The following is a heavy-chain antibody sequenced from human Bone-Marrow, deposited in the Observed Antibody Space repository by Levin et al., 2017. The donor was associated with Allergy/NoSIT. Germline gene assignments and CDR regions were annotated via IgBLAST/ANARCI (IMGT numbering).Heavy chain of an antibody. CDR1: GFTFSSYA. V-gene: IGHV3-23*01. J-gene: IGHJ4*02. D-gene: IGHD3-16*02. CDR2: IGISAAGT. Sequence: GGSLRLSCAASGFTFSSYAMSWVRQAPGKGLEWVSAIGISAAGTYYADSVKGRFTISRDNSKNTLYLQMNSLRVEDTAVYYCAKGGLGGIITLLGHFHYWGQGTLVTVSS. CDR3: AKGGLGGIITLLGHFHY.